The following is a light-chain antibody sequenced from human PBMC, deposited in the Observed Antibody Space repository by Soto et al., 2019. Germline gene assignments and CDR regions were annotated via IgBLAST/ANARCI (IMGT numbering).Light chain of an antibody. Sequence: DIQMTQSPATLSASVGDRVTITCRASQSISSWLAWYQQKPGKAPKLLIFAASTLVRGVPSRFSGRGSGTEFTLTISSLQADDYATFYCQQYHTDWTFGQGTKV. V-gene: IGKV1-5*01. CDR1: QSISSW. J-gene: IGKJ1*01. CDR2: AAS. CDR3: QQYHTDWT.